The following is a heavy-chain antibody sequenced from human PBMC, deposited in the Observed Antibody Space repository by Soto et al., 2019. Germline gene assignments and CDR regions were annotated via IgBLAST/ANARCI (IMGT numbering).Heavy chain of an antibody. V-gene: IGHV3-13*01. J-gene: IGHJ5*02. D-gene: IGHD2-8*02. CDR2: IGTLHDT. Sequence: EVQLVESGGGLVQPGGSLRLSCAASGFTFSAYDMHWVRQPTGKGLEWVSAIGTLHDTYYPDSVKGRFTISRENAKNSFFLQMNCLTTGDTAVFYCARQASYWHGGGGWFDPWGQGTLVTVSS. CDR1: GFTFSAYD. CDR3: ARQASYWHGGGGWFDP.